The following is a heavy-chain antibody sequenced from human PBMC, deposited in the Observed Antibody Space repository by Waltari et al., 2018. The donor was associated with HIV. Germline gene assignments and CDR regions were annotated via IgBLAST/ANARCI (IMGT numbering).Heavy chain of an antibody. V-gene: IGHV3-33*01. CDR2: FVPDGNTR. CDR1: GFTLTDYA. D-gene: IGHD3-10*01. Sequence: QVHLVESGGTVVQPGKSLRLSCVTDGFTLTDYAMSWFRQNPGGGLQWVAIFVPDGNTRCYAPFVGGRFSITRDNTKKTVFLQMRALRADDTGVYFCARQGNTGTYFGGHRWGRGT. J-gene: IGHJ4*02. CDR3: ARQGNTGTYFGGHR.